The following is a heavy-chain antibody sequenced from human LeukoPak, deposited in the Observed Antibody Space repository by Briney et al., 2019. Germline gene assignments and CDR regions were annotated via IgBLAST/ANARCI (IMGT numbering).Heavy chain of an antibody. CDR1: GGSISSYY. D-gene: IGHD3-10*01. Sequence: SETLSLTCTVSGGSISSYYWSWIRQPAGKGLEWIGRIYTSGSTNYNPSLKSRVTMPVDTSKNQFSLKLSSVTAADTAVYYCARGGLLWFGESPSDAFDIWGQGTMVTVSS. CDR2: IYTSGST. J-gene: IGHJ3*02. CDR3: ARGGLLWFGESPSDAFDI. V-gene: IGHV4-4*07.